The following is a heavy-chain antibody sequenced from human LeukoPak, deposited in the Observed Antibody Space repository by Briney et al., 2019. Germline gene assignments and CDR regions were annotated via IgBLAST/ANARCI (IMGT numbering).Heavy chain of an antibody. Sequence: ASVKVSCKASGYTFSTYGITWVRQAPGQGLEWMGWVSAYNDNTNYAQKFQGRVTVTTDASTSTAYMELRSLRSDDTAVYYCARASALTGTSRTSDDAFDIWGQGTMVTVSS. CDR1: GYTFSTYG. CDR2: VSAYNDNT. D-gene: IGHD1-7*01. J-gene: IGHJ3*02. CDR3: ARASALTGTSRTSDDAFDI. V-gene: IGHV1-18*01.